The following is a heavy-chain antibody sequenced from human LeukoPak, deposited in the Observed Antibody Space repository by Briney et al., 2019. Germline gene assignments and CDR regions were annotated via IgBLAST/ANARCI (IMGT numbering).Heavy chain of an antibody. Sequence: GGSLRLSCAASGFTFSSYGMSWVRQAPGKGLEWVSGISGSGDITNYADSVRGQFFISRDNSKNSLYLQMNSLRAEDTALYYCARDRSSSWYGGNWFDPWGQGTLVTVPS. V-gene: IGHV3-23*01. CDR1: GFTFSSYG. CDR3: ARDRSSSWYGGNWFDP. D-gene: IGHD6-13*01. CDR2: ISGSGDIT. J-gene: IGHJ5*02.